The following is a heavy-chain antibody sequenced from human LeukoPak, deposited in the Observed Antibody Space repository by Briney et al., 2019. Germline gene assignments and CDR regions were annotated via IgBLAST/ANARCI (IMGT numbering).Heavy chain of an antibody. J-gene: IGHJ6*02. CDR1: GYTFTSYG. CDR2: IIPIFGTA. V-gene: IGHV1-69*13. CDR3: ARGVRFLEWLLYQSYYYYGMDV. Sequence: ASVKVSCKASGYTFTSYGISWVRQAPGQGLEWMGGIIPIFGTANYAQKFQGRVTITADESTSTAYMELSSLRSEDTAVYYCARGVRFLEWLLYQSYYYYGMDVWGQGTTVTVSS. D-gene: IGHD3-3*01.